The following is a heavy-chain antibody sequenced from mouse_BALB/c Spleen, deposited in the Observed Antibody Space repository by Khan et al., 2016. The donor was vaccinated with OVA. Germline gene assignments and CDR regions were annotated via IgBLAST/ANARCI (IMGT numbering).Heavy chain of an antibody. CDR3: TRGGGGNRFDY. J-gene: IGHJ3*01. V-gene: IGHV1S137*01. Sequence: QVQLKQSGAELVRPGVSVKISCKGSGYTFTDFTMHWVKQSHAKSLEWIGVISTYYGDATYNQKFKGKVTMTVDKASSTAYMELPSLTSEDSAIYCCTRGGGGNRFDYWGQGTLVTVSA. D-gene: IGHD1-1*02. CDR2: ISTYYGDA. CDR1: GYTFTDFT.